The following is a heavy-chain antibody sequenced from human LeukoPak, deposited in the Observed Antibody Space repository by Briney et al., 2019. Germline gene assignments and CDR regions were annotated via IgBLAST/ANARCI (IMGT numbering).Heavy chain of an antibody. CDR1: GFTFSSYA. D-gene: IGHD3-22*01. V-gene: IGHV3-30-3*01. CDR3: AKASRLKRWLLLLNYFDY. J-gene: IGHJ4*02. Sequence: GGSLRLSCAASGFTFSSYAMHWVRQAPGKGLEWVAVISYDGTNKYYADSVKGRFTISRDNSKNTLYLQMNSLRAEDTAVYYCAKASRLKRWLLLLNYFDYWGQGTLVTVSS. CDR2: ISYDGTNK.